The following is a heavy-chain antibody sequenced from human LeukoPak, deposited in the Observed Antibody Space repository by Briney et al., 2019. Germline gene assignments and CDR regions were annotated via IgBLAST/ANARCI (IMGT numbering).Heavy chain of an antibody. CDR1: GYTFTNYG. V-gene: IGHV1-18*01. D-gene: IGHD4-17*01. J-gene: IGHJ4*02. CDR3: VRSHGDYDNFDY. CDR2: ISGYSGNT. Sequence: GASVKVSCKASGYTFTNYGISWVRQAPGQGLEWMGWISGYSGNTNYGQRLQGRVTMTTDTSTSTAYMELRSLRSDDTAVYYCVRSHGDYDNFDYWGQGTLVTVSS.